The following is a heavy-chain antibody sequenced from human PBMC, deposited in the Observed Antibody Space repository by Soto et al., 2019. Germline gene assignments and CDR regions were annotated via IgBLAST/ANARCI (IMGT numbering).Heavy chain of an antibody. Sequence: PSETLSLTCAVSGGSISSYYWSWIRQPPGKGLEWIGYIYYSRSTNYNPSLKSRVTISVDTSKNQFSLKLSSVTAADTAVYYCARHLPTFHYDSSGYWPLLDYWGQGTLVTVSS. CDR1: GGSISSYY. V-gene: IGHV4-59*08. D-gene: IGHD3-22*01. CDR2: IYYSRST. J-gene: IGHJ4*02. CDR3: ARHLPTFHYDSSGYWPLLDY.